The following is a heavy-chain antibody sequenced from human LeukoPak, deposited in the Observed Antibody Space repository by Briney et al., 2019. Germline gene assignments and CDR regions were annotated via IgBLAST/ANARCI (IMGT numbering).Heavy chain of an antibody. D-gene: IGHD6-13*01. Sequence: GGSLRLSCAASGFTFSSYNMNWVRQAPGKGLEWVSSISSSSTYTYYADSVKGRFTISRDNAKNSLYLQMSSLRAEDTAVYYCARDGTAPGLYFDLWGQGTLVTVSS. J-gene: IGHJ4*01. CDR1: GFTFSSYN. V-gene: IGHV3-21*01. CDR2: ISSSSTYT. CDR3: ARDGTAPGLYFDL.